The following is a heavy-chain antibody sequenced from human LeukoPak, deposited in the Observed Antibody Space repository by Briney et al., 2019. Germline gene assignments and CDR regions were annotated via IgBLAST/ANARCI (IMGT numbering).Heavy chain of an antibody. Sequence: ASVKVSCKASGYTFTGYYMHWVRQAPGQGLEWMGWINPNSGGTNYAQKFQGRVTITRNTSISTAYMELSSLRSEDTAVYYCARRIVGATAGFDYWGQGTLVTVSS. CDR3: ARRIVGATAGFDY. CDR2: INPNSGGT. V-gene: IGHV1-2*02. D-gene: IGHD1-26*01. CDR1: GYTFTGYY. J-gene: IGHJ4*02.